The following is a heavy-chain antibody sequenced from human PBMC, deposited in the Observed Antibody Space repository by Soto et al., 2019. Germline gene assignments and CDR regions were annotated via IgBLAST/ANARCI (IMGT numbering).Heavy chain of an antibody. CDR2: IYYSGST. CDR3: ARRYGYSFDY. CDR1: GGSISRGGYY. D-gene: IGHD1-1*01. J-gene: IGHJ4*02. V-gene: IGHV4-31*03. Sequence: SETLSLTCTVSGGSISRGGYYWSWIRQHPGKGLEWIGYIYYSGSTDYNPSLKSRVTISVDTSKNQFSLKLSSVTAADTAVYYCARRYGYSFDYWGQGTLVTVSS.